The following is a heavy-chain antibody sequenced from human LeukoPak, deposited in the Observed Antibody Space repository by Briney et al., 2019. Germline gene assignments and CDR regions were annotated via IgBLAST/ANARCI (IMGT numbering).Heavy chain of an antibody. Sequence: PGGSLRLSCAASGFTFSTYGMNWVRQAPGKGLEWVSSVSSSSSYIYYADSVKGRFTISRDNAKNSLYLQMNSLRVEDTAVYYCARDLYRRQQLGLIDAGGQGTLVTVSS. D-gene: IGHD6-13*01. CDR3: ARDLYRRQQLGLIDA. J-gene: IGHJ5*02. CDR2: VSSSSSYI. V-gene: IGHV3-21*04. CDR1: GFTFSTYG.